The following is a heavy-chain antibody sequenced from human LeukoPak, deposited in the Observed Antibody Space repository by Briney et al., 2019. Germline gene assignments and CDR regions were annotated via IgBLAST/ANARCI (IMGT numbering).Heavy chain of an antibody. Sequence: SETLSLTCTVSGGSFSSGLYYWTWIRQPAGKGLEWIGRIYISGSTNYNPSLKSRVTISRDTSKNQFSLRLNSVTATDTAVYYCARLNKPGWFDPWGQGTLVTVSS. D-gene: IGHD1-14*01. CDR1: GGSFSSGLYY. J-gene: IGHJ5*02. CDR2: IYISGST. V-gene: IGHV4-61*02. CDR3: ARLNKPGWFDP.